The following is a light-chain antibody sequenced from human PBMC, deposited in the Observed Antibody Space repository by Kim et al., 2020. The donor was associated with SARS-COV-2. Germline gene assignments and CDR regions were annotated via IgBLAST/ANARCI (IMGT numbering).Light chain of an antibody. J-gene: IGLJ1*01. CDR1: SSNIGAGYD. Sequence: APGQRVTISCTGSSSNIGAGYDVHWYQQLPGTAPKLLIYGNSNRPSGVPDRFSGSKSGTSASLAITGLQAEDEADYYCQSYDSSLSGYYGVGTGTKVTV. CDR2: GNS. V-gene: IGLV1-40*01. CDR3: QSYDSSLSGYYG.